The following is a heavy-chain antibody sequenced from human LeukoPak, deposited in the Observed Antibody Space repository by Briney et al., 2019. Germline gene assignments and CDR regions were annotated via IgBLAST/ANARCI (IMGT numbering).Heavy chain of an antibody. CDR2: ISSSSSYI. V-gene: IGHV3-21*01. J-gene: IGHJ6*03. CDR1: GFTFNNYN. CDR3: ARGYFIAARRPTRGYYMDV. D-gene: IGHD6-6*01. Sequence: GGSLRLSCAASGFTFNNYNMNWVRQAPGKGLEWVSSISSSSSYIYYADSVKGRFTISRDNAKNSLYLQMNSLRAEDTAVYYCARGYFIAARRPTRGYYMDVWGKGTTVTVSS.